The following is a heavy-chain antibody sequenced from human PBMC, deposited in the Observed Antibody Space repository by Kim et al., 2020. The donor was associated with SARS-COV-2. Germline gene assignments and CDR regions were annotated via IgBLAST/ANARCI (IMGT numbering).Heavy chain of an antibody. D-gene: IGHD4-17*01. CDR3: ARGAYGDVSFDY. J-gene: IGHJ4*02. Sequence: FPQKVQGRVTMPTAPSTNTAYMELWSLRSDDTAMYYCARGAYGDVSFDYWGQGTLVTVSS. V-gene: IGHV1-18*01.